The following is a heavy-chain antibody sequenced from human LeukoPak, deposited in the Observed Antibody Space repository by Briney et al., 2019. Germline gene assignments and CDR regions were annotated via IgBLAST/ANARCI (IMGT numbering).Heavy chain of an antibody. CDR1: GFTFSSYA. J-gene: IGHJ4*02. Sequence: GGSLRLSCAASGFTFSSYAMSWVHQAPGKGLEWVSAISGSGGSTYYADSVKGRFTISRDNSKNTLYLQMNSLRAEDTAVYYCAKSLYGSGSYFSHETLFDYWGQGTLVTVSS. V-gene: IGHV3-23*01. CDR3: AKSLYGSGSYFSHETLFDY. D-gene: IGHD3-10*01. CDR2: ISGSGGST.